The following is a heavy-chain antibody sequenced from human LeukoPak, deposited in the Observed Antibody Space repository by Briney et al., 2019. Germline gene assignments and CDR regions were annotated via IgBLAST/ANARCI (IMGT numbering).Heavy chain of an antibody. Sequence: GGSLRLSCAASGFTFSSYAMHWVRQAPGKGLEWVAVISYDGSNKYYADSVKGRFTISRDNPKNTLYLQMNSLRAEDTAVYYCAPPPSTISGYWGQGTLVTVSS. D-gene: IGHD5-24*01. V-gene: IGHV3-30*04. CDR3: APPPSTISGY. J-gene: IGHJ4*02. CDR1: GFTFSSYA. CDR2: ISYDGSNK.